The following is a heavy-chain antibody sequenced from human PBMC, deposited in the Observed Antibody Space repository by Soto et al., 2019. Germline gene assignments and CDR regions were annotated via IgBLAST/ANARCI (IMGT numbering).Heavy chain of an antibody. V-gene: IGHV4-4*07. CDR1: GGSISNYF. J-gene: IGHJ4*02. D-gene: IGHD3-3*01. CDR3: ARGGQDFWSDPSDY. CDR2: IDNSGST. Sequence: SETLSLTCTVSGGSISNYFCNWIRQPAGKGLEWIGRIDNSGSTNYNPSLKSRITMSADTSRNQFSLKLNSVTAADTAVYYCARGGQDFWSDPSDYWGQGALVTVSS.